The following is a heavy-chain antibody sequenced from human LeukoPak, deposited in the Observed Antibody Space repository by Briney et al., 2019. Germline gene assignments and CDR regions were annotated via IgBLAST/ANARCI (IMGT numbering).Heavy chain of an antibody. D-gene: IGHD4-17*01. CDR1: DGSISSGGYS. V-gene: IGHV4-30-2*01. Sequence: PSETLSFTCAVSDGSISSGGYSWSWIRQPPGTGLEWIGYIYHSGSTYYNPSLKSRVTISVDRSKNQFSLKLSSVTAADTAVYYCARGLDYGPFDYWGQGTLVTVSS. J-gene: IGHJ4*02. CDR2: IYHSGST. CDR3: ARGLDYGPFDY.